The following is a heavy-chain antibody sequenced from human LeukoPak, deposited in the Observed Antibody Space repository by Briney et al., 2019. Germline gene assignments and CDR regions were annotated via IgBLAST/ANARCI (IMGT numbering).Heavy chain of an antibody. Sequence: PGGSLRLSCAASGFTFSSSAMSWVRQAPGKGLEWVAAISDTGRLSYCADSVKGRFTISRDNSKNTLYLQMNSLRAEDTAVYYCAKPVWGGGYSYGPPYYFDYWGQGTLVTVSS. D-gene: IGHD5-18*01. CDR1: GFTFSSSA. J-gene: IGHJ4*02. CDR2: ISDTGRLS. CDR3: AKPVWGGGYSYGPPYYFDY. V-gene: IGHV3-23*01.